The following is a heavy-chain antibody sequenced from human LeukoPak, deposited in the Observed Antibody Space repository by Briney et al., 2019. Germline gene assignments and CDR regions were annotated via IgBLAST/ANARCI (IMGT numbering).Heavy chain of an antibody. CDR3: AAAEDIVIVPAATDWFDP. CDR2: IVVGSGNT. V-gene: IGHV1-58*01. Sequence: ASVKVSCKASGFTFARSAVQWVRQPRGQRLEWIGWIVVGSGNTNYAQKFQERVTITRDMSTSTAYMELGSLRSEDTAVYYCAAAEDIVIVPAATDWFDPWGQGTLVTVSS. D-gene: IGHD2-2*01. J-gene: IGHJ5*02. CDR1: GFTFARSA.